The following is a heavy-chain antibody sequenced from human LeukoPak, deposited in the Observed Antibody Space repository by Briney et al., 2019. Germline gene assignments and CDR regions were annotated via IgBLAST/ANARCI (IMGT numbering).Heavy chain of an antibody. CDR1: GFTFSSYA. CDR2: ISGSGGST. V-gene: IGHV3-23*01. J-gene: IGHJ4*02. CDR3: AKRMVQGAIKYYFDY. Sequence: PGGSLRLSCAASGFTFSSYAMSWVRQAPGKGLEWVSAISGSGGSTYYADSVKGRITISRDNSKNTLYLQMNSLRAEDTAVYYCAKRMVQGAIKYYFDYWGQGTLVTVSS. D-gene: IGHD3-10*01.